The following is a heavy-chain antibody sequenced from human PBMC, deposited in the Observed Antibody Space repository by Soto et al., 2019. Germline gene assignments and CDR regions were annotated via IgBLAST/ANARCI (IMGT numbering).Heavy chain of an antibody. CDR1: GFTFSSYW. CDR3: ARLNRYYDFWSGVEGYYFDY. CDR2: IKQDGSEK. J-gene: IGHJ4*02. D-gene: IGHD3-3*01. V-gene: IGHV3-7*01. Sequence: GSLRLSCAASGFTFSSYWMSWVRQAPGKGLEWVANIKQDGSEKYYVDSVKGRFTISRDNAKNSLYLQMNSLRAEDTAVYYCARLNRYYDFWSGVEGYYFDYWGQGT.